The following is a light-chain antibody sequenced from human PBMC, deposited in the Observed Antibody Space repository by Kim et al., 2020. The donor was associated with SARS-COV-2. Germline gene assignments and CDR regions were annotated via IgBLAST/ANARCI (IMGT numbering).Light chain of an antibody. CDR3: QQSHTTPLLT. Sequence: DIVMTQSPDSLAVSVGDRVTIACRASQSIGTYLNWYQQKPGKAPKLLIYAASSLQSGVPSRFSGSGSGTDFTLTISNVQPEDFATYYCQQSHTTPLLTFGGGTKVDIK. V-gene: IGKV1-39*01. CDR1: QSIGTY. CDR2: AAS. J-gene: IGKJ4*01.